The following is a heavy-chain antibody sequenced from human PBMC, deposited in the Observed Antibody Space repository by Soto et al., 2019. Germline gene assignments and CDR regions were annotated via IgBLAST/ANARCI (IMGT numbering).Heavy chain of an antibody. Sequence: ASVKVSCKASGYTFTSYGISWVRQAPGQVLEWIGWISAYNGNTNYAQKLQGRVIMTTDTSTSTAYMELRSLRSDDTAVFYCARESGGIAAAPNNWFDPWGQGTLVTSPQ. V-gene: IGHV1-18*01. CDR1: GYTFTSYG. J-gene: IGHJ5*02. CDR2: ISAYNGNT. CDR3: ARESGGIAAAPNNWFDP. D-gene: IGHD6-13*01.